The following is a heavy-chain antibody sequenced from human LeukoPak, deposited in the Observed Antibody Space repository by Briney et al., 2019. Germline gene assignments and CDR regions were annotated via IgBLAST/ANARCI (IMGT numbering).Heavy chain of an antibody. CDR2: ISPYNGNT. V-gene: IGHV1-18*01. CDR3: ARGAGVYVLLGMYYFDY. D-gene: IGHD3-10*01. Sequence: GASVKVSCKPSGYTFNTYGITWVRQAPGQGLEWMGWISPYNGNTNYAQKLQGRVTMTTDTSTSTAYMELRSLRSDDTAVYYCARGAGVYVLLGMYYFDYWGQGTLVTVSS. CDR1: GYTFNTYG. J-gene: IGHJ4*02.